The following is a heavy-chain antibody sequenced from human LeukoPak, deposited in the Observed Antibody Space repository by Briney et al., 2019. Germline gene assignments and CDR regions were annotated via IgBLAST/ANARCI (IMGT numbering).Heavy chain of an antibody. CDR1: GYTFTSYY. D-gene: IGHD6-19*01. Sequence: ASVTVSCKASGYTFTSYYMHWVRQAPGQGLEWMGIINPSGGSTSYAQKFQGRVTMTRDTSTSTVYMELRSLRSDDTAVYFCARDRTVAGFHLEAYWGQGTLVTVSS. CDR2: INPSGGST. V-gene: IGHV1-46*01. J-gene: IGHJ4*02. CDR3: ARDRTVAGFHLEAY.